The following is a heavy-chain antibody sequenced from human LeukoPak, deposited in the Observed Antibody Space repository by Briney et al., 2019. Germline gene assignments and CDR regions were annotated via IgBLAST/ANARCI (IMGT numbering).Heavy chain of an antibody. J-gene: IGHJ5*02. CDR3: AKEISSQHDFWRGYS. CDR1: GCTFSSYS. CDR2: VSGSGGTT. D-gene: IGHD3-3*01. V-gene: IGHV3-23*01. Sequence: PGGSLTLSCAASGCTFSSYSMSWVRQAPGKGLEWVAAVSGSGGTTYYAASVKGRFTLSRKNSKKTLYLQMNSLRDEYTAIYYCAKEISSQHDFWRGYSWGQGTLVSVSS.